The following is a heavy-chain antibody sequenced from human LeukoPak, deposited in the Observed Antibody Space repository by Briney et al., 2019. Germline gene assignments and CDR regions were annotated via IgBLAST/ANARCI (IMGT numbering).Heavy chain of an antibody. CDR1: GGAIIPFY. CDR2: IYSSGST. Sequence: SETLSLTCSVSGGAIIPFYWNWIRQPAGKGLEWIGRIYSSGSTKYNPSLKSRVTMSVDTSKNQFSLKLSSVTAADTAVYYCAKDYYDSSEGWFDPWGQGTLVTASS. D-gene: IGHD3-22*01. V-gene: IGHV4-4*07. CDR3: AKDYYDSSEGWFDP. J-gene: IGHJ5*02.